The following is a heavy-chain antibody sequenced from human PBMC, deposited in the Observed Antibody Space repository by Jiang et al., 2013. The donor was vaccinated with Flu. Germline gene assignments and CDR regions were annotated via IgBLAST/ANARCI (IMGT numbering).Heavy chain of an antibody. CDR3: ARHNGASAHQRSLPGNNWFDP. V-gene: IGHV5-10-1*01. Sequence: GAEVKKPGESLRISCKGSGYSFTSYWISWGRQMPGKGLEWMGRIDPSDSYSDYSPSFQGHVNISVDRSINTAYLQWSSLKASDTAMYYCARHNGASAHQRSLPGNNWFDPWGQGTLVTVSS. J-gene: IGHJ5*02. CDR2: IDPSDSYS. CDR1: GYSFTSYW. D-gene: IGHD1-1*01.